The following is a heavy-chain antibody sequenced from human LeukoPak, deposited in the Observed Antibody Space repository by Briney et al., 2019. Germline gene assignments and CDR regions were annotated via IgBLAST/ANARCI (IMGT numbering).Heavy chain of an antibody. J-gene: IGHJ4*02. CDR3: ARERGYSYGYGDY. CDR2: ISSSSTYM. V-gene: IGHV3-21*01. D-gene: IGHD5-18*01. CDR1: GFTFDDYG. Sequence: GGSLRLSCAASGFTFDDYGVSWVRQVPGKGLEWVSSISSSSTYMYYADSLKGRFTISRDNAKNSLYLQMNSLRAEDTAVYYCARERGYSYGYGDYWGQGTLVTVSS.